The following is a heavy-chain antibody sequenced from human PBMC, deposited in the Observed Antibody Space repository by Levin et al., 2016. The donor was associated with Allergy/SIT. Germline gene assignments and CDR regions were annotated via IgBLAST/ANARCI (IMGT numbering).Heavy chain of an antibody. CDR3: AKDEETATTASGGFDY. D-gene: IGHD5-24*01. V-gene: IGHV3-30*18. Sequence: WIRQPPGKGLEWVAVISYDGSNKYYEDSVKGRFTISRDNSKNTLYLQMTSLRPEDTAVYYCAKDEETATTASGGFDYWGQGIFGHRLL. CDR2: ISYDGSNK. J-gene: IGHJ4*02.